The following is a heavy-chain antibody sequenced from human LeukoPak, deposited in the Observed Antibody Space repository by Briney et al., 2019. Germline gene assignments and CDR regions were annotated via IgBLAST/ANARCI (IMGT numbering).Heavy chain of an antibody. J-gene: IGHJ6*02. D-gene: IGHD3-3*01. V-gene: IGHV3-74*01. Sequence: GGSLRLSCAASGFTFSSYWMHWVRHAPGKGLVWVSRINTDGSTTNYADSVKGRFTIFGDNAKNSLYLQMNSLRAEDTAVYYCARDHRVLTIFGVVIEPLDSYYYGMDVWGQGTTVTVSS. CDR3: ARDHRVLTIFGVVIEPLDSYYYGMDV. CDR1: GFTFSSYW. CDR2: INTDGSTT.